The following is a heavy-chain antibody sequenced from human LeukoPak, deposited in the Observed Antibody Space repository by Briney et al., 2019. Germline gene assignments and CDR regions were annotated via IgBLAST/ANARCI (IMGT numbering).Heavy chain of an antibody. CDR3: ARDHWRRFPFDY. V-gene: IGHV3-23*01. CDR2: ISGSGVMT. J-gene: IGHJ4*02. CDR1: GFTFSDYA. D-gene: IGHD3-3*01. Sequence: GGSLRLSCATSGFTFSDYAMTWVRQAPGKGLEWVATISGSGVMTYYADSVKGRFTISRDNAKNSLYLQMNSLRAEDTAVYYCARDHWRRFPFDYWGQGTLVTVSS.